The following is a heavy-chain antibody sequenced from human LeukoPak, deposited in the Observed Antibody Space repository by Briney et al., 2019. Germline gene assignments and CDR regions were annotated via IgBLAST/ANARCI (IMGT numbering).Heavy chain of an antibody. CDR3: AISGRRGRYYFDY. V-gene: IGHV5-51*01. CDR2: IYPGDSDT. Sequence: PGESLKISCKGSEYSFTTYWIGWVRQMPGKGLEWMGIIYPGDSDTRYSPSFQGQVTISADKSISTAYLQWSSLKASDTAMYYCAISGRRGRYYFDYWGQGTLVTVSS. J-gene: IGHJ4*02. CDR1: EYSFTTYW.